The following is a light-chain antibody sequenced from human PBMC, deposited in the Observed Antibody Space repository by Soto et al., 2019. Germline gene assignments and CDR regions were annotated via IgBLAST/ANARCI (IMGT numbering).Light chain of an antibody. CDR2: EAS. V-gene: IGKV3-20*01. CDR1: QSVSSSY. J-gene: IGKJ3*01. CDR3: QHYGTSAL. Sequence: EIVLTQSPGTLSLSPGERATLSCRASQSVSSSYLAWYQQKPGQAPRLLIYEASRATGIPDRFSGSGSGTDFTLTITRLEPEDFAVYYCQHYGTSALFGPGTKVDI.